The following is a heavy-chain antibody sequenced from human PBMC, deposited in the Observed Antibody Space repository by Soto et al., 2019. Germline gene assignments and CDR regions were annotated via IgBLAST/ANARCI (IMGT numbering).Heavy chain of an antibody. CDR3: ARDGTSPYSSSWFDYYYYGMDV. J-gene: IGHJ6*02. Sequence: SETLSLTCAVSGYSISSGYYWGWIRQPPGKGLEWIGSIYRSGSTYYNPSLKSRVTISVDTSKNQFSLKLSSVTAADTAVYYCARDGTSPYSSSWFDYYYYGMDVWGQGTTVTVSS. V-gene: IGHV4-38-2*02. CDR2: IYRSGST. CDR1: GYSISSGYY. D-gene: IGHD6-13*01.